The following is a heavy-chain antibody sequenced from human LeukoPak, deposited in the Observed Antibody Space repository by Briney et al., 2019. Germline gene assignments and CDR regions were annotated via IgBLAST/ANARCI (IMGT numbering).Heavy chain of an antibody. Sequence: PSETLSLTCAVYGGSFSGYYWSWICQPPGKGLEWIGEINHSGSTNYNPSLKSRVTISVDTSKNQFSLKLSSVTAADTAVYYCARATYYYDSSGYWEYYFDYWGQGTLVTVSS. V-gene: IGHV4-34*01. D-gene: IGHD3-22*01. J-gene: IGHJ4*02. CDR1: GGSFSGYY. CDR2: INHSGST. CDR3: ARATYYYDSSGYWEYYFDY.